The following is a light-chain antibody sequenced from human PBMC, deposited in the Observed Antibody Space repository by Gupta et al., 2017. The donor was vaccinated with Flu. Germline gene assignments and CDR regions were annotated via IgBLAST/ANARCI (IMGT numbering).Light chain of an antibody. CDR1: NGDVGAYKF. CDR2: DVS. J-gene: IGLJ1*01. V-gene: IGLV2-14*03. CDR3: TSYTGSATFL. Sequence: QSALPQPAPVSGSPGQSITIPCTGSNGDVGAYKFVSWYQQFPGKPPKLLIFDVSDRPSGVSNRFSGSKSGNTASLTISGLRTEDEAEYFCTSYTGSATFLFGTGTTVIVL.